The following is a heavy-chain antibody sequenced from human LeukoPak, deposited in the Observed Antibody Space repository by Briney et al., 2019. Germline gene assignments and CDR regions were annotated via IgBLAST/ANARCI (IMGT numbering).Heavy chain of an antibody. CDR2: MNPNSGNG. V-gene: IGHV1-8*01. D-gene: IGHD3-10*01. J-gene: IGHJ4*02. CDR3: ARGPLIYGSGSYYDY. CDR1: GYTFTSYD. Sequence: ASVKVSCKTSGYTFTSYDINWVRQATGQGLEWMGWMNPNSGNGGYAQKLQGRVTMTRNTDINTAYMELSSLRSEDTAVYYCARGPLIYGSGSYYDYWGQGTLVTVSS.